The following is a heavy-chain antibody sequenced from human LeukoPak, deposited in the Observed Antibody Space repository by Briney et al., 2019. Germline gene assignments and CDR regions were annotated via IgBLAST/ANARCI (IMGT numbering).Heavy chain of an antibody. CDR2: ISGSGGET. J-gene: IGHJ5*02. V-gene: IGHV3-23*01. D-gene: IGHD6-13*01. CDR3: AKGFGATGNYWFDP. Sequence: GGSLRLSCAASGFTFSSYGMHWVRQAPGKGLEWVSAISGSGGETNYADSVKGRFTISRDNSKNTLYLQMNSLRAEDTALYYCAKGFGATGNYWFDPWGQGTLVTVSS. CDR1: GFTFSSYG.